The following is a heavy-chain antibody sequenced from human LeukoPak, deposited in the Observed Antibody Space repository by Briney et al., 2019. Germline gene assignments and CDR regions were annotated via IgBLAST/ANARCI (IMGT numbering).Heavy chain of an antibody. CDR2: IYYSGTT. D-gene: IGHD3-22*01. CDR1: GGSISSSSYY. CDR3: ARHDAYYYDRSGWFDY. V-gene: IGHV4-39*01. Sequence: SETLSLTCSASGGSISSSSYYWGWIRQPPGKGLEWIGSIYYSGTTYYNESLKSRVAISVDTSKNHFSLKLSSVTAADTAVYYCARHDAYYYDRSGWFDYWGQGTLVTVSS. J-gene: IGHJ4*02.